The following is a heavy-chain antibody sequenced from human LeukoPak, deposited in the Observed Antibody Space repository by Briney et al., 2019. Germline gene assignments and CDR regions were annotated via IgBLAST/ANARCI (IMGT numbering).Heavy chain of an antibody. D-gene: IGHD6-19*01. CDR2: ISHVGGSS. Sequence: SGGSLRLSCAASGFTFSSYAMSWVRQAPGKGLEWVSAISHVGGSSYYADSVKGRFTISRDNSKNLLYLQMNSLRDEDTAVYYCAKGGWLGIFQYYYMDVWGEGTMVTVSS. V-gene: IGHV3-23*01. CDR3: AKGGWLGIFQYYYMDV. CDR1: GFTFSSYA. J-gene: IGHJ6*03.